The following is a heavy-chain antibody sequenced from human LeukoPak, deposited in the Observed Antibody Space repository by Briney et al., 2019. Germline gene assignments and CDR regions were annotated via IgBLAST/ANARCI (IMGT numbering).Heavy chain of an antibody. CDR1: GFTFSTYW. CDR3: TFSSYGDHVGVDAFDM. J-gene: IGHJ3*02. D-gene: IGHD4-17*01. CDR2: INAYGSIT. Sequence: GGSLRLSCAASGFTFSTYWMNWVRQAPGKGLVWVSRINAYGSITNYADSVKGRFTISRDNAKNTVYLQMNSLSAEDTAMYYCTFSSYGDHVGVDAFDMWGQGTMVTVSS. V-gene: IGHV3-74*01.